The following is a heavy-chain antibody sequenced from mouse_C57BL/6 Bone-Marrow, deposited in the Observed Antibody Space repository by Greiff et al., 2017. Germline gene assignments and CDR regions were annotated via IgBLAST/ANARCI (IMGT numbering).Heavy chain of an antibody. CDR3: TRVITTVEYGCFDV. D-gene: IGHD1-1*01. J-gene: IGHJ1*03. CDR2: ISSGGDYI. Sequence: DVQLVESGEGLVKPGGSLKLSCAASGFTFSSYAMSWVRQTPVKRLEWVAYISSGGDYISYADTVKGRFTISRDNARNTLYLQMSSLKSEDTAMYYCTRVITTVEYGCFDVWGTGTTVTVSS. CDR1: GFTFSSYA. V-gene: IGHV5-9-1*02.